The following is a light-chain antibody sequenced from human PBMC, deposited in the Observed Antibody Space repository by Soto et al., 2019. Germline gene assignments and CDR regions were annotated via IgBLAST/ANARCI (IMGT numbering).Light chain of an antibody. CDR1: RSDVGGFNY. CDR2: EVS. Sequence: QSALTQPASVSGSPGQSITISCTGTRSDVGGFNYVSWYQQHPGKAPKLMIYEVSNWPSGVSNRFSGSKSGNMAYLTISGLQAEDEADYYCSSFTSTNTWVFGGGTKLTVL. V-gene: IGLV2-14*01. J-gene: IGLJ3*02. CDR3: SSFTSTNTWV.